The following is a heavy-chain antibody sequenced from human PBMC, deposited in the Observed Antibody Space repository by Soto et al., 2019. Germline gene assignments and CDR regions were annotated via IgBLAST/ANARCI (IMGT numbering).Heavy chain of an antibody. D-gene: IGHD6-19*01. CDR1: GFTFSNWW. J-gene: IGHJ4*02. V-gene: IGHV3-74*01. Sequence: LRLSCAASGFTFSNWWMHWVRQTPGRGLVWVSHINGDGSRTNYADSVKGRFSISRDNAKNTLYLQMNSLRAEDTGVYYCARDYISGSPNYWGQGTLVTVSS. CDR2: INGDGSRT. CDR3: ARDYISGSPNY.